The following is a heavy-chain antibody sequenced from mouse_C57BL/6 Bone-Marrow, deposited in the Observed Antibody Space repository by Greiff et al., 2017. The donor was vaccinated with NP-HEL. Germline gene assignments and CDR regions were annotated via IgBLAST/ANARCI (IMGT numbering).Heavy chain of an antibody. CDR2: IDPSDSYT. CDR3: ARWDDGYPAWFAY. Sequence: QVQLQQSGAELVKPGASVKLSCKASGYTFTSYWMQWVKQRPGQGLEWIGEIDPSDSYTNYNQKFKGKATLTVDTSSSTAYMQLSSLTSEDSAVYYCARWDDGYPAWFAYWGQGTLVTVSA. CDR1: GYTFTSYW. D-gene: IGHD2-3*01. J-gene: IGHJ3*01. V-gene: IGHV1-50*01.